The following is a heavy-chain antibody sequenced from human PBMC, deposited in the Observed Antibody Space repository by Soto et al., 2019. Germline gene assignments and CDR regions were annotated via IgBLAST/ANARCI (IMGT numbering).Heavy chain of an antibody. Sequence: QVQLVESGGGVVQPGRSLRLSCAASGFTFSNYGMHWVRQAPGKGLEWVAVMSSDGNNKYYADSVKGRFTISRDNSKNTLYLQMNTLRAEDTAVYYCARGRIQLWFNREHWDFDLWGRGTLVTVSS. CDR2: MSSDGNNK. CDR3: ARGRIQLWFNREHWDFDL. CDR1: GFTFSNYG. J-gene: IGHJ2*01. V-gene: IGHV3-33*01. D-gene: IGHD5-18*01.